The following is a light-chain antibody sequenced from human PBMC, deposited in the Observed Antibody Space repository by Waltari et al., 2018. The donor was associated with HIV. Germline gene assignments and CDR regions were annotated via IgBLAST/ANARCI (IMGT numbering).Light chain of an antibody. CDR3: QHYYTIPYT. Sequence: DIQMAQSPSSLSASVGDRVTITCRASQGISDSLAWYQHKSGQAPTLLVYGAARVESGVPSRFSGSGSGTDYTLTISSLQPEDSATYYCQHYYTIPYTFGQGTKLEIK. CDR2: GAA. V-gene: IGKV1-NL1*01. CDR1: QGISDS. J-gene: IGKJ2*01.